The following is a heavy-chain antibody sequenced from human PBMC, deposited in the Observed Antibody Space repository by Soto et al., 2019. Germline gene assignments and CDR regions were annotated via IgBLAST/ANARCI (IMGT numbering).Heavy chain of an antibody. CDR3: AKGTQDCTNGVCYSDYYYYYGMDV. CDR1: GFTFSSYA. J-gene: IGHJ6*02. Sequence: GGSLRLSCAASGFTFSSYAMSWVRQAPGKGLEWISAISGSGGSTYYADSVKGRFTISRDNSKNTLYLQMNSLRAEDKAVYYCAKGTQDCTNGVCYSDYYYYYGMDVWGQGTTVTVSS. CDR2: ISGSGGST. D-gene: IGHD2-8*01. V-gene: IGHV3-23*01.